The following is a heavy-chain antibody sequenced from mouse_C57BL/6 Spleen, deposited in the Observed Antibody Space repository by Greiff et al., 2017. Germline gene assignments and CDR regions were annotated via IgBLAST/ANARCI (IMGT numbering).Heavy chain of an antibody. CDR2: ISYDGSN. V-gene: IGHV3-6*01. D-gene: IGHD6-2*01. Sequence: EVQVVESGPGLVKPSQSLSLTCSVTGYSITSGYYWNWIRQFPGNKLEWMGYISYDGSNNYNPSLKNRISITRDTSKNQFFLKLNSVTTEDTATYYCARVNSLYAMDYWGQGTSVTVSS. J-gene: IGHJ4*01. CDR3: ARVNSLYAMDY. CDR1: GYSITSGYY.